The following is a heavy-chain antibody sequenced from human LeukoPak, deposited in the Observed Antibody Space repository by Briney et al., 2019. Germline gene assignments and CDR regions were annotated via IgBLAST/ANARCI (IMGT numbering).Heavy chain of an antibody. J-gene: IGHJ5*02. CDR1: GDSISSGDYY. Sequence: PSETLSLTCTVSGDSISSGDYYWSWIRQPAGKGLEWIGRISSSGSTNYNPSLKSRVTISEDTSKNQFSLKLSSVTAADTAVYYCARVYYYDSSGYSLGGFDPWGQGILVTVSS. D-gene: IGHD3-22*01. CDR2: ISSSGST. V-gene: IGHV4-61*02. CDR3: ARVYYYDSSGYSLGGFDP.